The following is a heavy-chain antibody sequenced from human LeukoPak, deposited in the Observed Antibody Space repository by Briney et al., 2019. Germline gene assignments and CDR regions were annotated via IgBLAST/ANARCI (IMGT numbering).Heavy chain of an antibody. CDR2: ISYDGSNK. Sequence: GGSLRLSCAASGFAFSSYSMNWVRQAPGKGLEWVAVISYDGSNKYYADSVKGRFTISRDNSKNTLYLQMNSLRAEDTAVYYCAKGEGIAAAADYWGQGTLVTVSS. J-gene: IGHJ4*02. CDR3: AKGEGIAAAADY. D-gene: IGHD6-13*01. CDR1: GFAFSSYS. V-gene: IGHV3-30*18.